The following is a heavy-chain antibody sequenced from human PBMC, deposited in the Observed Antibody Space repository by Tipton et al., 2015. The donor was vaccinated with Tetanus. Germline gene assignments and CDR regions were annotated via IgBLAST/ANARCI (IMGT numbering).Heavy chain of an antibody. Sequence: SLRLSCAASGFTFSNYAMSWVRQAPGKGLEWVSAISSSGGTTYDADSVKGRFTISRDNSKNTLYLQMNSLGAEDTAVYYCAKPFDFGGDLAGWANCGAHCPGGFDIWGQGTMVSVSS. V-gene: IGHV3-23*01. CDR3: AKPFDFGGDLAGWANCGAHCPGGFDI. CDR1: GFTFSNYA. D-gene: IGHD2-21*02. J-gene: IGHJ3*02. CDR2: ISSSGGTT.